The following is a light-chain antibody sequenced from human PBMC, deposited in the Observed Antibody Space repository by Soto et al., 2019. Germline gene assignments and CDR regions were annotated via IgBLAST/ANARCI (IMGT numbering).Light chain of an antibody. V-gene: IGLV2-8*01. CDR3: SSFASSNTWV. CDR2: EVT. CDR1: SSDVGAYNY. J-gene: IGLJ3*02. Sequence: QSALTQRPSASGSPGQSVTISCTGTSSDVGAYNYVSWYQQHAGKAPKLVIYEVTKRPSGVPDRFSGSKSANTASLTVSGLQAEDESDYYCSSFASSNTWVFGVGTKLTVL.